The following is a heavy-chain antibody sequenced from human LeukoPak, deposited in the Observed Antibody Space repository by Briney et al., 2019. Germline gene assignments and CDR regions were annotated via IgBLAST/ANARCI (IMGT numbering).Heavy chain of an antibody. D-gene: IGHD3-3*01. CDR3: ARERRYYDFWSGYYTGMWDY. Sequence: GGSLRLSCAASGFTFSSYSMNWVRQAPGKGLEWVSSISSSSSYIYYADSVKGRFTISRDNAKNSLYLQMNSLRAEDTAVYYCARERRYYDFWSGYYTGMWDYWGQGTLVTVSS. V-gene: IGHV3-21*01. J-gene: IGHJ4*02. CDR1: GFTFSSYS. CDR2: ISSSSSYI.